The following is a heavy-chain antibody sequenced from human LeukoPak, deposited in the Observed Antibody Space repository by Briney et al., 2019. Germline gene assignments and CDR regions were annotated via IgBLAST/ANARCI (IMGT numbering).Heavy chain of an antibody. V-gene: IGHV3-30-3*01. CDR3: ARVQVPAYYFDY. CDR1: GFTFSSYA. D-gene: IGHD2-2*01. J-gene: IGHJ4*02. CDR2: ISYDGGNK. Sequence: GGSLRLSCAASGFTFSSYAMHWVRQAPGKGLEWVAVISYDGGNKYYADSVKGRFTISRDNSKNTLYLQMNSLRAGDTAVYYCARVQVPAYYFDYWGQGTLVTVSS.